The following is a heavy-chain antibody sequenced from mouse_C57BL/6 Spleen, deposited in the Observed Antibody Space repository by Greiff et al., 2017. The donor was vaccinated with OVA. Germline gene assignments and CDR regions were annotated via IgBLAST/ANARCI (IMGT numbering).Heavy chain of an antibody. J-gene: IGHJ2*01. Sequence: VQLQQSGTVLARPGASVKMSCKTSGYTFTSYWMHWVKQRPGQGLEWIGAIYPGNSDTSYNQKFKGKAKLTAVTSASTAYMELSSLTNEDSAVYYCTRSTMVTTAVDYWGQGTTLTVSS. D-gene: IGHD2-2*01. V-gene: IGHV1-5*01. CDR1: GYTFTSYW. CDR2: IYPGNSDT. CDR3: TRSTMVTTAVDY.